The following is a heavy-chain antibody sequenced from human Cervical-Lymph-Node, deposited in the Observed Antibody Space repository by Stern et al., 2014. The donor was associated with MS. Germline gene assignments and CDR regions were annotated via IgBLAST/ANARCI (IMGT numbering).Heavy chain of an antibody. V-gene: IGHV3-30*18. D-gene: IGHD5-18*01. CDR2: ISHDGTVK. J-gene: IGHJ4*02. CDR3: AKETGKAGSSYESYFDY. CDR1: GITFNNHG. Sequence: QVQLVQSGGGVVQPGRSLRLSCAASGITFNNHGMHWVRQAPGKGLEWVAVISHDGTVKHYADSVKGRFNIFRDNSKMYLQMNSPRADDTAVYYCAKETGKAGSSYESYFDYWGQGTLVTVSS.